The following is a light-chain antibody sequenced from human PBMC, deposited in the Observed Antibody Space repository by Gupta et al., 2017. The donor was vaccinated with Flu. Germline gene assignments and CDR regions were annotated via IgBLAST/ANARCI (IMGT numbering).Light chain of an antibody. V-gene: IGKV1-39*01. J-gene: IGKJ1*01. CDR3: QQTYSTLWT. CDR2: AAT. Sequence: DIQMTQSQSSLSASVGDTVTITCRASQNIGNYLNWYQQKPGKAPNLLLYAATSLHTGVPSRFSGSGSVTDFTLTISSLQPEDFVTYYCQQTYSTLWTFGQGTKVDFK. CDR1: QNIGNY.